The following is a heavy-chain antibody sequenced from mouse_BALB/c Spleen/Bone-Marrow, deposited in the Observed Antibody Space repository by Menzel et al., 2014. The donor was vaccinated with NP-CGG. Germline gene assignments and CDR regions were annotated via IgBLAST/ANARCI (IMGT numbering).Heavy chain of an antibody. CDR3: SRHVGNPYAMDY. D-gene: IGHD3-1*01. V-gene: IGHV5-12-2*01. Sequence: EVMLVESGGGLVQPGGSLKLSCAASGFTFXSYTMSWVRQTPEKRLEWVAYISNGGGSSSYPDTVKGRFTISRDNAKNTLYLQMSSLKSEDTAMYYCSRHVGNPYAMDYWGQGTSVTVSS. CDR2: ISNGGGSS. CDR1: GFTFXSYT. J-gene: IGHJ4*01.